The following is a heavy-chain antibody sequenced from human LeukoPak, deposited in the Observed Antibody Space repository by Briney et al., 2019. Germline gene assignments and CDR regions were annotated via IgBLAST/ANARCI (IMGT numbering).Heavy chain of an antibody. Sequence: ASVKVSCKASGYTFTSYYMHWVRQAPGQGLEWMGIINPSGGSTSYAQKFQGRVTMTRDTSTSTVYMELSSLRSEDTAVYYCAREHSSGYSGYGFDYWGQRTLVTVSS. CDR1: GYTFTSYY. CDR2: INPSGGST. D-gene: IGHD5-12*01. CDR3: AREHSSGYSGYGFDY. J-gene: IGHJ4*02. V-gene: IGHV1-46*01.